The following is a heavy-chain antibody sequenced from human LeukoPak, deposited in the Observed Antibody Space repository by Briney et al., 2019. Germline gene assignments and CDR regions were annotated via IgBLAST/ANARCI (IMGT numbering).Heavy chain of an antibody. D-gene: IGHD2-2*01. CDR1: GYTFTSYG. Sequence: GASVTVSFKASGYTFTSYGISWVRQAPGQGLEWMGWISAYNGNTNYAQKLQGRVTMTTDTSTSTAYMELRSLRSDDTAVYYCARAGCSSTSCYYADYWGQGTLVTVSS. CDR3: ARAGCSSTSCYYADY. V-gene: IGHV1-18*01. CDR2: ISAYNGNT. J-gene: IGHJ4*02.